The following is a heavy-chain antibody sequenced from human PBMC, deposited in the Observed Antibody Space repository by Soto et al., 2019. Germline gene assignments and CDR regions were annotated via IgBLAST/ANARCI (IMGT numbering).Heavy chain of an antibody. CDR3: ARGGVATIFGDS. J-gene: IGHJ4*02. CDR2: IDSSSKTI. D-gene: IGHD5-12*01. V-gene: IGHV3-48*02. Sequence: EVQLVESGGGLMQPGGSLRVSCAASGFTFSRYSMNWVRQAPGKGLEWLSYIDSSSKTIYYADSVKGRFIISRDNAKNSLYLQMNSLRDEDTAVYHCARGGVATIFGDSWGQGTLVTVSS. CDR1: GFTFSRYS.